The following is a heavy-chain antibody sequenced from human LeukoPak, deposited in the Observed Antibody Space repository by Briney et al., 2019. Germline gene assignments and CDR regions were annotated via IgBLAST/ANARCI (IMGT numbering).Heavy chain of an antibody. D-gene: IGHD3-16*01. Sequence: GGSLRLSCAASGFTFSSYEMNWVRQAPGKGLEWVSYISSSGSTIYYADSVKGRFTISRDNAKNSLYLQMNSLRAEDTAVYYCARDKEKRLLGDFDYWGQGTLVTVSS. J-gene: IGHJ4*02. CDR1: GFTFSSYE. CDR3: ARDKEKRLLGDFDY. V-gene: IGHV3-48*03. CDR2: ISSSGSTI.